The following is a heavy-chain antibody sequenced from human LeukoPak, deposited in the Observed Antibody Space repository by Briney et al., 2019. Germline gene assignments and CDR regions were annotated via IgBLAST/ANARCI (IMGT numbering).Heavy chain of an antibody. J-gene: IGHJ5*02. D-gene: IGHD6-13*01. V-gene: IGHV3-30*18. Sequence: PGRSLRLSCAASGFTFSSYCMHWVRQAPGKGLEWVAVISYDGSNKYYADSVKGRFTISRDNSRNTLYLQMNSLRAEDTAVYYCAKGGQQLASGWFDPWGQGTLVTVSS. CDR1: GFTFSSYC. CDR3: AKGGQQLASGWFDP. CDR2: ISYDGSNK.